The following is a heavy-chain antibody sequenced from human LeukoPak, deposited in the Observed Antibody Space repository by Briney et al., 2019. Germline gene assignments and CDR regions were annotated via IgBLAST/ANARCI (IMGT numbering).Heavy chain of an antibody. J-gene: IGHJ1*01. CDR2: IYYSGST. Sequence: SETLSLTCTVSGGSISSYYWSWIRQPPGKGLEWIGYIYYSGSTNYNPSLKSRVTISVDTSKNQFSLKLSSVTAADTAVYYCARARRYCSSTSCYIGYFQHWGQGTLVTVSS. V-gene: IGHV4-59*01. CDR1: GGSISSYY. D-gene: IGHD2-2*02. CDR3: ARARRYCSSTSCYIGYFQH.